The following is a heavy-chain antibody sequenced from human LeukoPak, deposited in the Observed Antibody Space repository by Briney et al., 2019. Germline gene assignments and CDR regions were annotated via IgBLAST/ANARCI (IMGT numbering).Heavy chain of an antibody. CDR3: ARGRAVAGKGPYFDY. CDR1: GGSFSGYY. J-gene: IGHJ4*02. Sequence: SVTLSLTCAVYGGSFSGYYWSWIRQPPGKGLEWIGEINHSGSTNYNPSLKSRVTISVDTSKNQFSLKLSSVTAADTAVYYCARGRAVAGKGPYFDYWGQGTLVTVSS. D-gene: IGHD6-19*01. CDR2: INHSGST. V-gene: IGHV4-34*01.